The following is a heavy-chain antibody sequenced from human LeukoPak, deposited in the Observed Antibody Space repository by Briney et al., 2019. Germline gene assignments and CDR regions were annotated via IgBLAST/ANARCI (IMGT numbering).Heavy chain of an antibody. J-gene: IGHJ3*02. CDR3: ARHPGGLKDPFDI. V-gene: IGHV3-23*01. CDR1: GFTFNTNA. D-gene: IGHD6-19*01. Sequence: GGSLRLSRAASGFTFNTNAMSWVRQAPGKGLEWVSAISGRTGGTYYADSVKGRFTISRDNAKNSLYLQMNSLRDEDTAVFYCARHPGGLKDPFDIWGQGTMVTVSS. CDR2: ISGRTGGT.